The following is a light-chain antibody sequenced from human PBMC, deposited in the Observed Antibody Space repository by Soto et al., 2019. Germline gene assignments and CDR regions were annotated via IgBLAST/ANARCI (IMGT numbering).Light chain of an antibody. CDR1: QSISSW. Sequence: DIQMTQSPSTLSASVGDRVTITCRASQSISSWLAWYQQKPGKAPKSLIYKASSLESGVPSRFSGGGSGTAFTLTICSLQPDDFATYYCQQYRIYPITFGQGTRLEIK. CDR2: KAS. V-gene: IGKV1-5*03. J-gene: IGKJ5*01. CDR3: QQYRIYPIT.